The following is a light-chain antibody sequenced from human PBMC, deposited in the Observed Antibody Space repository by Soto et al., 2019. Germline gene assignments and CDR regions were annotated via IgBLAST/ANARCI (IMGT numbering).Light chain of an antibody. Sequence: DIQMTQSPSTLSASVGDRVTITCRASQSISSWLAWYQQKPGKAPNLLIYKASSLESGVPSRFSGSGSGTEFTRTISSLQPDDFATDYCQQYNSYPLTFGGGTKVEIK. CDR2: KAS. CDR1: QSISSW. CDR3: QQYNSYPLT. V-gene: IGKV1-5*03. J-gene: IGKJ4*01.